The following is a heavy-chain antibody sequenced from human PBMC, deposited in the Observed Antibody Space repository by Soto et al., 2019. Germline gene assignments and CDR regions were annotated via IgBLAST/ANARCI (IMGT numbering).Heavy chain of an antibody. V-gene: IGHV3-23*01. CDR1: GFTFSSYA. Sequence: GGSLRLSCAASGFTFSSYAMSWVRQAPGKGLEWVSAISGSGGSTYYADSVKGRFTISRDNSKNTLYLQMNSLRAEDTAVYYCAKGLRGYSYGQLDYWGQGTLVTVSS. D-gene: IGHD5-18*01. CDR2: ISGSGGST. J-gene: IGHJ4*02. CDR3: AKGLRGYSYGQLDY.